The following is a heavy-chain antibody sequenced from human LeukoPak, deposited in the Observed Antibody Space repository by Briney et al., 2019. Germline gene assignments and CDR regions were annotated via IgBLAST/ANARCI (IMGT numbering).Heavy chain of an antibody. CDR1: GASVSAYY. CDR2: IHYSGST. Sequence: SETLSLTCTVSGASVSAYYWTWIRQPPGKRLEWLGCIHYSGSTNYNPSLNSRVTMSLDASKNQFSLKLSSVSAADTAVYYCVQVRLAGLFDPWGQGTLVTVSS. V-gene: IGHV4-59*02. D-gene: IGHD3-3*02. CDR3: VQVRLAGLFDP. J-gene: IGHJ5*02.